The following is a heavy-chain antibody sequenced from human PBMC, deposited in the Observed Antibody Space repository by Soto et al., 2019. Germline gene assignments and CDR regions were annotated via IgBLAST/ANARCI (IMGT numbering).Heavy chain of an antibody. D-gene: IGHD2-15*01. CDR1: GFTFSSYS. CDR3: ARRDCSGGSCYSFMADAFDI. J-gene: IGHJ3*02. CDR2: ISSSSSYI. V-gene: IGHV3-21*01. Sequence: VQLVESGGGLVKPGGSLRLSCAASGFTFSSYSMNWVRQAPGKGLEWVSSISSSSSYIYYADSVKGRFTISRDNAKNSLYLQMNSLRAEDTAVYYCARRDCSGGSCYSFMADAFDIWGQGTMVTVSS.